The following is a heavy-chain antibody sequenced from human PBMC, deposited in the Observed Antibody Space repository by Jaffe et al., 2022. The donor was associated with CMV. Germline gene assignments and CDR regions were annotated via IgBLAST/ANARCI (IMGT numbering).Heavy chain of an antibody. CDR2: IYYSGST. CDR3: ARQVRAVYGDYGTEYYYYYMDV. CDR1: GGSISSYY. J-gene: IGHJ6*03. Sequence: QVQLQESGPGLVKPSETLSLTCTVSGGSISSYYWSWIRQPPGKGLEWIGYIYYSGSTNYNPSLKSRVTISVDTSKNQFSLKLSSVTAADTAVYYCARQVRAVYGDYGTEYYYYYMDVWGKGTTVTVSS. V-gene: IGHV4-59*08. D-gene: IGHD4-17*01.